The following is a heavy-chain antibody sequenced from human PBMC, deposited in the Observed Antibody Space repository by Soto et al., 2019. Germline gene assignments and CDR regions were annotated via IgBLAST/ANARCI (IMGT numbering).Heavy chain of an antibody. CDR1: GFTFSSYG. CDR3: GKDIYEMSTITIDY. J-gene: IGHJ4*02. V-gene: IGHV3-30*18. CDR2: ISYDGSDK. D-gene: IGHD5-12*01. Sequence: QVQLVESGGGVVQPGRSLRLSCAASGFTFSSYGIHWVRQAPGKGLEWVAVISYDGSDKSYAKSVKGRFTISRDNSKNTVYLQMNSLRAEDTAVYYCGKDIYEMSTITIDYWGQGTLVTVSS.